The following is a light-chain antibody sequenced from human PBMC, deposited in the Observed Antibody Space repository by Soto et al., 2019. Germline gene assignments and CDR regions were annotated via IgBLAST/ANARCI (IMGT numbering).Light chain of an antibody. J-gene: IGLJ1*01. V-gene: IGLV1-40*01. CDR2: GNS. Sequence: QSVLTQPPSVSGAPGQKVTISCTGRSSNIGAGYDVHWYQQLPGTAPKLLIYGNSHRPSGVPDRFSGSKSGTSASLAITGLQAEDEADYYCQSYDSSLSVYVFGTGTKLTVL. CDR1: SSNIGAGYD. CDR3: QSYDSSLSVYV.